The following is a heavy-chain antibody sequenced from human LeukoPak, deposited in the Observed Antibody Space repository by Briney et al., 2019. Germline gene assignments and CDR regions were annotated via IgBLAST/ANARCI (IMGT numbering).Heavy chain of an antibody. CDR2: ISYDGNNK. V-gene: IGHV3-30*18. Sequence: GRSLRLSCAASGFTFSSYGMHWVRQAPGKGLEWVAVISYDGNNKYYADSVKGRFTISRDNSKNTLYLQMNSLRAEDTAVYYCAKELIAVAGMGISYDYWGQGTLVTVSS. CDR3: AKELIAVAGMGISYDY. J-gene: IGHJ4*02. CDR1: GFTFSSYG. D-gene: IGHD6-19*01.